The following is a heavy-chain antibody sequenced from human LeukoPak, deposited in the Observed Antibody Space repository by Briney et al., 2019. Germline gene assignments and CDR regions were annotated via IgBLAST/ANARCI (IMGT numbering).Heavy chain of an antibody. D-gene: IGHD2-15*01. CDR1: GFPFSTYG. V-gene: IGHV3-7*01. Sequence: GGSLRLSCAASGFPFSTYGMSWVRQAPGKGLEWVANIKPDGSEKYYVDSVKGRFTISRDNAKNSLYLQMSSLSAEDMAVYYCARPRFCTGGSCYIDFWGQGTLVTVSS. CDR3: ARPRFCTGGSCYIDF. CDR2: IKPDGSEK. J-gene: IGHJ4*02.